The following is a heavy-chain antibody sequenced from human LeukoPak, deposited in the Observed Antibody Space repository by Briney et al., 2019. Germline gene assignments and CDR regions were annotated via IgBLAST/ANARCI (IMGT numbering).Heavy chain of an antibody. CDR3: ARLRQHYDFWTFDY. D-gene: IGHD3-3*01. CDR2: ISSSSSYI. Sequence: GGSLRLSCAASGYTFSSYSMNWVCQAPGKGLEWVSSISSSSSYIYYADSVKGRFTISRDNSKNTLYLQMNSLRAEDTAVYYCARLRQHYDFWTFDYWGQGTLVTVSS. V-gene: IGHV3-21*04. J-gene: IGHJ4*02. CDR1: GYTFSSYS.